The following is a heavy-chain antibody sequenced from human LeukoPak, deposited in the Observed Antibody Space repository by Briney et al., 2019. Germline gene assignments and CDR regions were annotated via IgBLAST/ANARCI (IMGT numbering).Heavy chain of an antibody. CDR3: ARVAPPLSGYYFDY. V-gene: IGHV4-34*01. J-gene: IGHJ4*02. Sequence: SETLSLTCAVYGGSFSGYYWSWIRQPPGKGLEWIGEINHSGSTNYNPSLKSRVTISVDTSKNQFSLKLSSVTAADTAVYHCARVAPPLSGYYFDYWGQGTLVTVSS. CDR1: GGSFSGYY. D-gene: IGHD3-16*01. CDR2: INHSGST.